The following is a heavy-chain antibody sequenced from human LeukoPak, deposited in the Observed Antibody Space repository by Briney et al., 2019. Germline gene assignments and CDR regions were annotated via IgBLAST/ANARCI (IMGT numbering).Heavy chain of an antibody. Sequence: SETLSLTCTVSGGSISSSSYYWGWIRQPPGKGLEWIGSICYSGSTYYNPSLKSRVTISVDTSKNQFSLKLSSVTAADTAVYYCARVYNWNYNYYYMDVWGKGTTVTVSS. J-gene: IGHJ6*03. D-gene: IGHD1-20*01. CDR1: GGSISSSSYY. CDR2: ICYSGST. V-gene: IGHV4-39*07. CDR3: ARVYNWNYNYYYMDV.